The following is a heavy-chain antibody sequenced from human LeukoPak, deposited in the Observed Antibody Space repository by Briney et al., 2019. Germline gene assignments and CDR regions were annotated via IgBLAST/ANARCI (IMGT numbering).Heavy chain of an antibody. D-gene: IGHD3-10*01. V-gene: IGHV4-30-2*01. J-gene: IGHJ2*01. CDR1: GSSISSGGYS. CDR2: IYHSGST. Sequence: PSQTLSLTCAVSGSSISSGGYSWSWIRQPPGKGLEWIGYIYHSGSTYYNPSLKSRVTISVDRSKNQFSLKLSSVTAADTAVYYCARSMVRPFKYWYSDLWGRGTLVTVSS. CDR3: ARSMVRPFKYWYSDL.